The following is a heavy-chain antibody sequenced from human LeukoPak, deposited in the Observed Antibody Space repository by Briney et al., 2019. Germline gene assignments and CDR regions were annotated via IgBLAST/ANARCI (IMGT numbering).Heavy chain of an antibody. D-gene: IGHD7-27*01. V-gene: IGHV3-64*01. CDR2: ISGNGRST. Sequence: PGGSLRLSCTASGFTFSTYATHWVRQAPGKGLEYVSGISGNGRSTFYASSVKGRFTVSRDNSKDTLYLQMGSLRAEDMAVYYCTRDIGRLWGDAFDFWGQGTMVTVSS. J-gene: IGHJ3*01. CDR1: GFTFSTYA. CDR3: TRDIGRLWGDAFDF.